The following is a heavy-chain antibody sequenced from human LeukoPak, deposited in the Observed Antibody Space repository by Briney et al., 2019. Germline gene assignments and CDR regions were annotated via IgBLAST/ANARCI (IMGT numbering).Heavy chain of an antibody. Sequence: GGSLRLSCAASGFTFSDYYMSWIRQAPGKGLEWVSYISSSGSTIYYADSVKGRFTISRDNAKNSLYLQMNSLRAEDTAVYYCASPVLLWFGELTDSAFDIWGQGTMVTVSS. CDR1: GFTFSDYY. J-gene: IGHJ3*02. V-gene: IGHV3-11*01. D-gene: IGHD3-10*01. CDR3: ASPVLLWFGELTDSAFDI. CDR2: ISSSGSTI.